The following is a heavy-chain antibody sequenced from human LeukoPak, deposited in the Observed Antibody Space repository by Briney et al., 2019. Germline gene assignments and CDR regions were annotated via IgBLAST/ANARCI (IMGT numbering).Heavy chain of an antibody. CDR3: ASRQPPYCSSTSCYKDYYYYYMDV. V-gene: IGHV1-69*13. D-gene: IGHD2-2*02. CDR2: IIPIFGTA. J-gene: IGHJ6*03. CDR1: GYTFSSYA. Sequence: EASVKVSCKASGYTFSSYAISWVRQAPGQGLEWVGGIIPIFGTANYAQKFQGRVTITADESTSTAYMELSSLRSEDTAVYYCASRQPPYCSSTSCYKDYYYYYMDVWGKGTTVTVSS.